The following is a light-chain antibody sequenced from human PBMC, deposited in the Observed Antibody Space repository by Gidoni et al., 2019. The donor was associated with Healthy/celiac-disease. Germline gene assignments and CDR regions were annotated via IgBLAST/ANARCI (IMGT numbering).Light chain of an antibody. CDR2: DVS. CDR3: SSYTNSSTPRRV. V-gene: IGLV2-14*03. J-gene: IGLJ3*02. CDR1: SSDVGGYNY. Sequence: GSPGQSITISCTGTSSDVGGYNYVSWYQQHPGKAPKLMIYDVSNRPSGVSNRFSGSKSGNTASLTISGLQAEDEADYYCSSYTNSSTPRRVFGGGTKLTVL.